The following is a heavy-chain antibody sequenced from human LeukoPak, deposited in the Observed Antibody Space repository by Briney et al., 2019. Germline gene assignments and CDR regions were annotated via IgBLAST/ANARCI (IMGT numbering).Heavy chain of an antibody. CDR3: ARRNYYDSPFDY. V-gene: IGHV4-61*01. D-gene: IGHD3-22*01. CDR2: IYHSGST. J-gene: IGHJ4*02. Sequence: NPSETLSLTCTVSGGSVSSGSYYWSWIRQPPGKGLEWIGYIYHSGSTDYNPSLKSRVTISMDTSKNQFSLKLRSVTAADTAVYYCARRNYYDSPFDYWGQGTLVTVSS. CDR1: GGSVSSGSYY.